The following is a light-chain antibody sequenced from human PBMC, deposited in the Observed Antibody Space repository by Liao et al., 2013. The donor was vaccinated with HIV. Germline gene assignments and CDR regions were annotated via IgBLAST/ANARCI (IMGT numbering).Light chain of an antibody. CDR2: KDS. CDR3: QVWDSSSDHYV. J-gene: IGLJ1*01. V-gene: IGLV3-25*02. CDR1: ALPKQY. Sequence: SYELTQPPSVSVSPGQTARITCSGDALPKQYAYWYQQRPGQAPVLVIYKDSERPSGIPERFSGSKSGNTATLTISGVEAGDEADFYCQVWDSSSDHYVFGTGTKVTVL.